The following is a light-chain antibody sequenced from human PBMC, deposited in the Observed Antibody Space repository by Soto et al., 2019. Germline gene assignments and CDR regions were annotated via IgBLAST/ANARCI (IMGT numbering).Light chain of an antibody. CDR2: RNN. J-gene: IGLJ2*01. Sequence: QSVLTQPPSASGTPGQRVTSSCSGSSSNIGSNYLYWYQQLPGTAPKLLIYRNNQRPSGVPDRFSGYKSGTSASLAISGLRSEDAADYYCAAWDDSLSGPVFGGGTKLTVL. CDR1: SSNIGSNY. V-gene: IGLV1-47*01. CDR3: AAWDDSLSGPV.